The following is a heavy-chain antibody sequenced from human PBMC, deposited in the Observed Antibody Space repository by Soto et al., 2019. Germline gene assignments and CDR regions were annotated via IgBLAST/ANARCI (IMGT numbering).Heavy chain of an antibody. Sequence: SETLSLTCTVSGGSISSGGYYWSWIRQHPGKGLEWIGYIYYSGSTYYNPSLKSRVTISVDTSKNQFSLKLSSVTAADTAVYYCARAPIEYASSGYLGTFDYWGQGTLVTVSS. CDR1: GGSISSGGYY. V-gene: IGHV4-31*03. CDR3: ARAPIEYASSGYLGTFDY. CDR2: IYYSGST. J-gene: IGHJ4*02. D-gene: IGHD3-22*01.